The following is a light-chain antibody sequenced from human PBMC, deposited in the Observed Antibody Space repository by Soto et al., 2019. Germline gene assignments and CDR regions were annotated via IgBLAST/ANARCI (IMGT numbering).Light chain of an antibody. CDR1: SSDVGGYNY. J-gene: IGLJ2*01. CDR2: EVS. V-gene: IGLV2-8*01. CDR3: SSYAGSNNLGV. Sequence: QSVLTQPPSASGSPGQSVTISCTGTSSDVGGYNYVSWYQQHPGKAPKLMIYEVSKRPSGVPDRFSGSKSGNTASLTVYGLQAEDEADYYCSSYAGSNNLGVFGGGTQLTVL.